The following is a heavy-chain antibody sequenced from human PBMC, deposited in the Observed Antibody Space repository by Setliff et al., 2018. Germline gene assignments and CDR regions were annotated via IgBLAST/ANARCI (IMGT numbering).Heavy chain of an antibody. Sequence: VKVSCKASGGTFSSYAISWVRQAPGQGLEWMGGIIPILGIANYAQKFQGRVTITADESTSTAYMELSSLRSEDTAVYYCARGSTRRYYGMDVWGQGTTVTVSS. V-gene: IGHV1-69*10. J-gene: IGHJ6*02. CDR2: IIPILGIA. CDR3: ARGSTRRYYGMDV. CDR1: GGTFSSYA. D-gene: IGHD1-1*01.